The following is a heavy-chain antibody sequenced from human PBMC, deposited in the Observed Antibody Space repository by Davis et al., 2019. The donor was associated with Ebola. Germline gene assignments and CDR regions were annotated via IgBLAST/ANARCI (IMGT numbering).Heavy chain of an antibody. V-gene: IGHV3-23*01. CDR3: ARDSYTYGWVDY. Sequence: PGGSLRLSCAASGFTFSSYAMSWVRQAPGKGLEWVSAISGSGGSTYYADSVKGRFTISRDSAKNSLYLQMNSLRAEDTAVYYCARDSYTYGWVDYWGQGTLVTVSS. D-gene: IGHD5-18*01. J-gene: IGHJ4*02. CDR2: ISGSGGST. CDR1: GFTFSSYA.